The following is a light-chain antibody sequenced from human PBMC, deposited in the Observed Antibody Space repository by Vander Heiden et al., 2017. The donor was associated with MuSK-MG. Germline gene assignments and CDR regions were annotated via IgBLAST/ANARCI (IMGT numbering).Light chain of an antibody. CDR1: QSIGNS. Sequence: EIVLTQSPEFQSVTPKETVTITCRASQSIGNSVHWYQQKPEQSPRLLIRYAYQTFSGVPSRFSGSGSGTEFTLTINAVEAEDAATYYCHQTSTLRPTFGQGTKVEIK. CDR2: YAY. J-gene: IGKJ1*01. V-gene: IGKV6-21*01. CDR3: HQTSTLRPT.